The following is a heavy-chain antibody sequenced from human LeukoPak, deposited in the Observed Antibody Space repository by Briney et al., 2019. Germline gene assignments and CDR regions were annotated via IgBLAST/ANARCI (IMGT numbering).Heavy chain of an antibody. CDR1: GFTVSSNY. J-gene: IGHJ4*02. CDR3: ARGNEYGDYYFDY. D-gene: IGHD4-17*01. Sequence: GGSLRLSCAASGFTVSSNYMNRVRQAPGKGLEWVSDIYSGGSTYYADSVKGRFTISRDNSKNTLYLQMNSLRAEDTAVYYCARGNEYGDYYFDYWGQRTLVTVSS. CDR2: IYSGGST. V-gene: IGHV3-66*01.